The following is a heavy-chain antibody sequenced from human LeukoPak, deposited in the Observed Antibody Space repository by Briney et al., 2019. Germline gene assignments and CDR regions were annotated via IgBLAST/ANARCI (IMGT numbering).Heavy chain of an antibody. J-gene: IGHJ4*02. CDR3: ARVRSYYDSSAYDY. CDR2: ISAYNGNT. CDR1: GYTFTSYG. D-gene: IGHD3-22*01. Sequence: ASGKVSCKASGYTFTSYGISWVRQAPGQGLEWMGWISAYNGNTNYAQKLQGRVTMTTDTSTSTAYMELRSLRSDDTAVYYCARVRSYYDSSAYDYWGQGTLVTVSS. V-gene: IGHV1-18*01.